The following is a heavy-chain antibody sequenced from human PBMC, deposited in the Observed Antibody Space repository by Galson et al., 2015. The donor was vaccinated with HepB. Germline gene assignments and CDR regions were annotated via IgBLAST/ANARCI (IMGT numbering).Heavy chain of an antibody. D-gene: IGHD1-26*01. J-gene: IGHJ4*02. CDR3: ARVGVGATSFDY. CDR2: ISAYNGNT. CDR1: GSTFTSYG. Sequence: SVTVSCKASGSTFTSYGISWVRQAPGQGLEWMGWISAYNGNTNHAQKLQGRVTMTTDTSTSTAYMELRSLRSDDTAVYYCARVGVGATSFDYWGQGTLVPVSS. V-gene: IGHV1-18*04.